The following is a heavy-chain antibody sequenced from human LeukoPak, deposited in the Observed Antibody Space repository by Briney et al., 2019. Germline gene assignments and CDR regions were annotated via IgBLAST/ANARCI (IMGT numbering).Heavy chain of an antibody. CDR3: ARGSGSGYYSRYNWFDP. D-gene: IGHD3-22*01. Sequence: SETLSLTCTVSGGSISSYYWSWIRQPPGKGLEWIGYIYYSGSTYYNPSLKSRVTISVDTSKNQFSLKLSSVTAADTAVYYCARGSGSGYYSRYNWFDPWGQGTLVTVSS. CDR2: IYYSGST. J-gene: IGHJ5*02. CDR1: GGSISSYY. V-gene: IGHV4-59*06.